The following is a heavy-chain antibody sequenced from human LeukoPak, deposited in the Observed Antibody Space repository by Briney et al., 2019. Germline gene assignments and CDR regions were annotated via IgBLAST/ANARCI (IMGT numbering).Heavy chain of an antibody. CDR3: ARHFASYSSSSDATNWFDP. V-gene: IGHV4-4*09. CDR1: GGSISSYY. J-gene: IGHJ5*02. Sequence: SETLSLTCTVSGGSISSYYWSWIRQPPGKGLEWIGYIYTSGSTNYNPSLKSRVTISVDTSKNQFSLKLSSVTAADTAVYYCARHFASYSSSSDATNWFDPWGQGTLVTVSS. CDR2: IYTSGST. D-gene: IGHD6-13*01.